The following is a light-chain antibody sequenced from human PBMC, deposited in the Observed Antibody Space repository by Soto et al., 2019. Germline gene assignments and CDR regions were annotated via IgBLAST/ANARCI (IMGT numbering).Light chain of an antibody. CDR3: QQYSSSRT. CDR2: DAS. J-gene: IGKJ1*01. Sequence: EIVMTQSPGTLSVSPGEVATLSCRASQSVSSNYLAWYQQKSGQAPRLLMYDASSRATGIPDRFSGSGSGTEFTLTISRLEPEDFAVYYCQQYSSSRTFGQGTKVDIK. CDR1: QSVSSNY. V-gene: IGKV3-20*01.